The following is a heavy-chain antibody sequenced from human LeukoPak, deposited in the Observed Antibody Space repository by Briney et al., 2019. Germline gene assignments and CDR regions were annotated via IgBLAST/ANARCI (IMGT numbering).Heavy chain of an antibody. CDR1: GDSVSSNSAA. J-gene: IGHJ4*02. V-gene: IGHV6-1*01. CDR3: VREADYFDY. CDR2: TYYRSKWHN. Sequence: SQTLSLTCVISGDSVSSNSAAWNRIRQSPSRGLEWLGRTYYRSKWHNDYAVSMKSRITINPDTSKNHFSLQLNSVTPEDTAVYYCVREADYFDYWGQGTLVTVSS.